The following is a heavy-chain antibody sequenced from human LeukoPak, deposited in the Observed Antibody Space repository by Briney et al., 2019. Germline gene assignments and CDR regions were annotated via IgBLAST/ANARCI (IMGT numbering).Heavy chain of an antibody. CDR1: GFTFTGYY. J-gene: IGHJ3*02. D-gene: IGHD1-26*01. V-gene: IGHV1-2*04. CDR3: ARGVVYSGSLDAFDI. CDR2: INPNSGDT. Sequence: ASVKVSCKASGFTFTGYYMNWVRQAPGQGLEWMGWINPNSGDTNYAQKFQGWVTMTRDTSISTAYMELSRLSSDDTAVYYCARGVVYSGSLDAFDIWGQGTMVTVSS.